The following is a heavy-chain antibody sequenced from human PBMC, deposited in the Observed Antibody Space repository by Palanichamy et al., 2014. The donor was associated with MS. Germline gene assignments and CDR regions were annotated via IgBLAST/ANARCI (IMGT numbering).Heavy chain of an antibody. Sequence: QVQLVESGGGVVQPGRSLRLSCVASGFTFNSYAMHWVRQAPGKGLEWVAVISYDGSNKYYADSMKGRFTISRDNSKNTLYLQMNSLRAEDTAVYYCAREGPPSDRWKNDYWGQGTLVTASS. CDR2: ISYDGSNK. CDR1: GFTFNSYA. CDR3: AREGPPSDRWKNDY. V-gene: IGHV3-30*04. J-gene: IGHJ4*02. D-gene: IGHD1-1*01.